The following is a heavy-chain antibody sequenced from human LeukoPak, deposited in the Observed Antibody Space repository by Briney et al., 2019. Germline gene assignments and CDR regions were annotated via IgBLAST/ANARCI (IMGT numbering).Heavy chain of an antibody. V-gene: IGHV3-30*02. Sequence: GGTLRLSCSASGFTFSSHGMNCLRQAPGKGLEWVAFIRFDGTSEFYADSVKARFTISRDNAKNSLCLQMNSLRAEDTALYYCARDLLYSGYDYFFDYWGRGTLVTVSS. J-gene: IGHJ4*02. CDR2: IRFDGTSE. CDR3: ARDLLYSGYDYFFDY. D-gene: IGHD5-12*01. CDR1: GFTFSSHG.